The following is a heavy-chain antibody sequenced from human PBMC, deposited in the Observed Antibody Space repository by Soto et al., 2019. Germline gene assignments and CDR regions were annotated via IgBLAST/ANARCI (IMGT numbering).Heavy chain of an antibody. Sequence: GAPLRLSCAASGFTFSSYAMHWVRQAPDKGLEWVAVISYDGSNKYYADSVKGRFTISRDNSKNTLYLQMNSLRAEDTAVYYCAKNGNMVLVPAAPDYWGQGTLVTVSS. CDR2: ISYDGSNK. CDR3: AKNGNMVLVPAAPDY. CDR1: GFTFSSYA. J-gene: IGHJ4*02. D-gene: IGHD2-2*01. V-gene: IGHV3-30-3*02.